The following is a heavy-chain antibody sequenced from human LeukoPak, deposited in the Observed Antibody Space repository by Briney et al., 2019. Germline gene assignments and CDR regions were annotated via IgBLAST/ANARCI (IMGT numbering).Heavy chain of an antibody. CDR2: IYYSGST. D-gene: IGHD2-15*01. CDR3: AREDCSGGSCYFDY. Sequence: PETLSLTCTVSGGSISNYYWSWIRQPPGKGLEWIGYIYYSGSTYYNPSLKSRVTISVDTSKNQFSLKLSSVTAADTAVYYCAREDCSGGSCYFDYWGQGTLVTVSS. CDR1: GGSISNYY. V-gene: IGHV4-59*12. J-gene: IGHJ4*02.